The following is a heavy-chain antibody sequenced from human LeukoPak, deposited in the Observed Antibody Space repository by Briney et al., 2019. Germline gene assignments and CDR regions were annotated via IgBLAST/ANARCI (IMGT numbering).Heavy chain of an antibody. Sequence: SETLSLTCTVSGGSISSSTYYWGWIRQPPGKGLEWIGSIYYSGNTYHNPSLKSRVTISVDTSKNQFSLKLSSMTAADTAVYYCARGQGTVTTHWGQGTLVTVSS. V-gene: IGHV4-39*01. J-gene: IGHJ4*02. CDR1: GGSISSSTYY. D-gene: IGHD4-17*01. CDR2: IYYSGNT. CDR3: ARGQGTVTTH.